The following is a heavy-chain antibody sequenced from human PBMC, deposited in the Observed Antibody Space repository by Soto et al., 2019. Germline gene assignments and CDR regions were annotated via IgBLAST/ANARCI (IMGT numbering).Heavy chain of an antibody. Sequence: EVQLLESGGGLVQPGGSLRLSCAASGFSFASYAMNWVRQAPGKGLEWVSGIRGSGGSTYYADSVKGRFTISRDNSKNPLYLQLSRPRVEDTAVYYCAKGFGISWQYYLDYWGQGTLVTVSS. CDR2: IRGSGGST. CDR1: GFSFASYA. D-gene: IGHD3-10*01. J-gene: IGHJ4*02. CDR3: AKGFGISWQYYLDY. V-gene: IGHV3-23*01.